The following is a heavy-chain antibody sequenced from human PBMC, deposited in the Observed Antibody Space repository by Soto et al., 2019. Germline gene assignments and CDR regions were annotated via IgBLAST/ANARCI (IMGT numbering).Heavy chain of an antibody. Sequence: QVQLQESGPGLVKPSETLSLTCTVSGGSISSYYWSWIRQPPGKGLEWIGYIYYSGSTNYNPFLRSQVTISVDTSKNQFSLKLSSVTAADTAVYYWARVSAGYWYFDLWGRGTLVTVSS. CDR2: IYYSGST. J-gene: IGHJ2*01. D-gene: IGHD6-19*01. CDR1: GGSISSYY. V-gene: IGHV4-59*01. CDR3: ARVSAGYWYFDL.